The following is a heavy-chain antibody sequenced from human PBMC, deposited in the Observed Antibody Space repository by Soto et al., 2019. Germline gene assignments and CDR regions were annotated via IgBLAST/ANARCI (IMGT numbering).Heavy chain of an antibody. CDR3: TTDLLVAQFDY. CDR1: GFTFSNAW. CDR2: IKSKTDGGTT. V-gene: IGHV3-15*01. J-gene: IGHJ4*02. Sequence: GGSLRLSCASSGFTFSNAWTSWVRQAPGKGLEWVGRIKSKTDGGTTDYAAPVKGRFTISRDDSKNTLYLQMNSLKTEDTAVYYCTTDLLVAQFDYWGQGTLVTVSS. D-gene: IGHD5-12*01.